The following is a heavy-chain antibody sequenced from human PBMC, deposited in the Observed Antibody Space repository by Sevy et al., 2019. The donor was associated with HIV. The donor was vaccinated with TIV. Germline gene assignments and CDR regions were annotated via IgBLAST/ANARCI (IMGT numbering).Heavy chain of an antibody. CDR3: VVQIHLDHYSLPNAYYTPSFDF. Sequence: ASVKVSCKISEYTFTKLSIHWVRQALGEGLQWMGGFDPADGGTIYAQRFRGRLTLVADTSRETVHMQLIGLTSEDTAVYYCVVQIHLDHYSLPNAYYTPSFDFWAQGTLVTVSS. J-gene: IGHJ4*02. CDR1: EYTFTKLS. V-gene: IGHV1-24*01. D-gene: IGHD3-3*01. CDR2: FDPADGGT.